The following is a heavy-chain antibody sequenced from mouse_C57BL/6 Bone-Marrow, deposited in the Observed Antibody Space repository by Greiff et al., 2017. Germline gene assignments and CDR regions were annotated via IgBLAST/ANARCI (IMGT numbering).Heavy chain of an antibody. V-gene: IGHV3-8*01. CDR1: GYSITSDY. J-gene: IGHJ1*03. D-gene: IGHD1-1*01. CDR3: ARYEYDGSSWGFDV. CDR2: ISYSDST. Sequence: EVMLVESGPGLAKPSQTLSLTCSVTGYSITSDYWNWIRKFPGNKLEYMGYISYSDSTYYNPSLKRRISITRDTSKNQYYLQLNSVTTEDTATDYCARYEYDGSSWGFDVWGTGTTVTVSS.